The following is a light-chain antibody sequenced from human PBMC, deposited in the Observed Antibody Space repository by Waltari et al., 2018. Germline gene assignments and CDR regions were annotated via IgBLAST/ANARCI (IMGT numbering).Light chain of an antibody. CDR1: QSLLQSDGYIY. Sequence: DVVLTQSPVSPPVTLGEPASISCTSSQSLLQSDGYIYLNWFHQRPGQSPRRLLYEVSKRDFGVPDRFSASGSGTDFTLKISRVEAEDVGIYYCMQYTHWPHTFGQGTKLEIK. CDR2: EVS. V-gene: IGKV2-30*02. CDR3: MQYTHWPHT. J-gene: IGKJ2*01.